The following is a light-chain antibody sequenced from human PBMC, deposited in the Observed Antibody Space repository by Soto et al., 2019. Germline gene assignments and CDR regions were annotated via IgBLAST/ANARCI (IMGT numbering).Light chain of an antibody. Sequence: QSVLTQPASVSGSPGQSITISCTGASSDVGGYNYVSWYQQHPGKAPKLMIYEVSHRPSEISNRFSGSKSGNTASLTISGLQAEDEADYYCSSYTSSTTLHVFGTGTKGTVL. CDR1: SSDVGGYNY. CDR3: SSYTSSTTLHV. V-gene: IGLV2-14*01. CDR2: EVS. J-gene: IGLJ1*01.